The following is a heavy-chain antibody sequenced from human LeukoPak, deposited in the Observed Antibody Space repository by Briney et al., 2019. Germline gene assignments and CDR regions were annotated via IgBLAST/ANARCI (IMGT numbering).Heavy chain of an antibody. Sequence: GGSLRLSCAGSGFTLYSFWMSWVRQAPGKGPGGVANIKEDGSAKKHVDSVKGRFIIARENTQNSLYLEMNSLRVEDTAVYYCAREPRDDHNSLDWWGLGTLVTVSS. CDR3: AREPRDDHNSLDW. CDR2: IKEDGSAK. CDR1: GFTLYSFW. D-gene: IGHD6-13*01. J-gene: IGHJ4*02. V-gene: IGHV3-7*01.